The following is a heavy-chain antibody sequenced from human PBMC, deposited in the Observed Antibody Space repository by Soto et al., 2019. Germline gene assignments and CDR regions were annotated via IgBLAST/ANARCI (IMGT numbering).Heavy chain of an antibody. CDR2: IWYDGSNK. J-gene: IGHJ3*02. Sequence: PGGSLRLSCAASGFTFSSYGMHWVRQAPGKGLEWVAVIWYDGSNKYCADSVKGRFTISRDNSKNTLYLQMNSLRAEDTAVYYCARDRYSSGWRAFDIWGQGTMVTVSS. CDR3: ARDRYSSGWRAFDI. V-gene: IGHV3-33*01. CDR1: GFTFSSYG. D-gene: IGHD6-19*01.